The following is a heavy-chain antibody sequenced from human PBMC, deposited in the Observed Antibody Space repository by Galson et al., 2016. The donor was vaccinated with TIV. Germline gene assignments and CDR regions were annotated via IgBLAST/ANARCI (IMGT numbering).Heavy chain of an antibody. V-gene: IGHV2-70*11. J-gene: IGHJ6*02. CDR1: GFSLSRSRMC. CDR3: ARASSDYFYNYGMDV. D-gene: IGHD6-19*01. Sequence: PALVKPTQTLTLTCTFSGFSLSRSRMCVTWMRQPPGKALEWLARIDGDDDTHYNNFLATRLFITKDTSRNQVVLTLTNLDPADTATYYCARASSDYFYNYGMDVWGQGTTVTVS. CDR2: IDGDDDT.